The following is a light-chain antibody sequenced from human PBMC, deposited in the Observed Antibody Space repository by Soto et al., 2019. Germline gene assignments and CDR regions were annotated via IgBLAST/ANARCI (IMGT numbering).Light chain of an antibody. V-gene: IGKV1-39*01. CDR1: QTISSY. Sequence: DIQMTQSPSSLSASVGDRVTITCRASQTISSYLNWYQWKPGKAPKLLIYAASSLQSEVPSRFSGSGSGTDFTLTISSLQPEDFATYYCQQSYSNLFTFGQGTKLEIQ. CDR2: AAS. J-gene: IGKJ2*01. CDR3: QQSYSNLFT.